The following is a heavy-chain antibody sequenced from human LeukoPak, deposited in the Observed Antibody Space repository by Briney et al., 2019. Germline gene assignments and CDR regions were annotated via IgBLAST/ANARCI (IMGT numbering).Heavy chain of an antibody. J-gene: IGHJ4*02. CDR3: ARVWGYYFDY. CDR2: IYPGESDT. D-gene: IGHD2-21*01. V-gene: IGHV5-51*01. Sequence: GESLKISCKGSGYRFTSYWIGWVRQMPAKGLEWMGIIYPGESDTRYSPSFKGQVTISADKSISTAYLQWSSLKASDTAMYYCARVWGYYFDYWGQGTLVTVSS. CDR1: GYRFTSYW.